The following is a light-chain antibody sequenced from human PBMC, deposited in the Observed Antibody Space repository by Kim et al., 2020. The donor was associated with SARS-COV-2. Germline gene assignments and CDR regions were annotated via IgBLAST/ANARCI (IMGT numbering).Light chain of an antibody. J-gene: IGKJ1*01. V-gene: IGKV3-20*01. CDR1: QIVSSNY. CDR2: GAS. CDR3: QQYSSSPAT. Sequence: SPGERATLSRRASQIVSSNYLAWYQQKPGQAPRLLIYGASSRATGIPDRFSGSGSGTDFTLTITRLEPEDFAVYYCQQYSSSPATFGQGTKVDIK.